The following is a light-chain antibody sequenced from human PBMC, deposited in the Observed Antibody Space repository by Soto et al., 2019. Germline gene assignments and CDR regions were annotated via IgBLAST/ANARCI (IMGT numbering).Light chain of an antibody. CDR3: QSYDSSLSVHYV. CDR2: GNS. Sequence: QSVLTQPPSVSGAPGQRVTISCTWSSSNIGAGYDVHWYQQLPGTAPKLLIYGNSNRPSRVPDRFSGSKSGTSASLAITGLQAEDESDYYCQSYDSSLSVHYVFGTGTKVTVL. V-gene: IGLV1-40*01. CDR1: SSNIGAGYD. J-gene: IGLJ1*01.